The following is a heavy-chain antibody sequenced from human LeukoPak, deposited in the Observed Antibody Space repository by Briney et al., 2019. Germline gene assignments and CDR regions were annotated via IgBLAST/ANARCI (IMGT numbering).Heavy chain of an antibody. CDR3: AKAQGYATSWSPFDY. CDR2: IRYDGSNK. Sequence: GGSLRLSGEASGFTFSSYGMHWVRQAPGKGLEWVAFIRYDGSNKYYADSVKGRFTISRDNSKNTLYLQMNSLRVEDTALYYCAKAQGYATSWSPFDYWGQGTLVTVSS. D-gene: IGHD2-2*01. V-gene: IGHV3-30*02. CDR1: GFTFSSYG. J-gene: IGHJ4*02.